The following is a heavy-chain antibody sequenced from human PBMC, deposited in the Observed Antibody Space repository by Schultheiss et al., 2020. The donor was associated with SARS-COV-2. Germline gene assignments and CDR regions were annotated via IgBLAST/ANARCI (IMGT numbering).Heavy chain of an antibody. D-gene: IGHD5-18*01. Sequence: GGSLRLSCAASGFTFSDYYMSWIRQAPGKGLEWVSVIYSGGSTYYADSVKGRFTISRDNSKNTLYLQMNSLRAEVTAVYYCAKVGVDTAIWGQGTLVTVSS. CDR2: IYSGGST. J-gene: IGHJ4*02. CDR1: GFTFSDYY. CDR3: AKVGVDTAI. V-gene: IGHV3-66*01.